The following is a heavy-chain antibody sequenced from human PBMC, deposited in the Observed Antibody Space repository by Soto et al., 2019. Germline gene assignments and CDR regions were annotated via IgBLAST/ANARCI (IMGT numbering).Heavy chain of an antibody. D-gene: IGHD6-13*01. CDR2: ISWNSGSI. CDR1: GFTFDDYA. CDR3: ARIYGSSWYGYYYYGMDV. J-gene: IGHJ6*02. V-gene: IGHV3-9*01. Sequence: EVQLVESGGGLVQPGRSLRLSCAASGFTFDDYAMHWVRQAPGKGLEWVSGISWNSGSIGYADSVKGRFTISRDNAKKSVYRPMNSLRAEDTAVDYCARIYGSSWYGYYYYGMDVWGQGTTVTVSS.